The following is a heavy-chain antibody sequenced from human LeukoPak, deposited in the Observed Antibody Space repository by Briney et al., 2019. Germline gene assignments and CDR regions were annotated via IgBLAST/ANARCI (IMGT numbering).Heavy chain of an antibody. CDR3: AGSSWYGRLHGWFDP. J-gene: IGHJ5*02. D-gene: IGHD6-13*01. V-gene: IGHV1-2*02. CDR1: GYTFTGYY. CDR2: INPNSGGT. Sequence: ASLKLSCKASGYTFTGYYMHWVRQAPGQGLEWMGWINPNSGGTNYAQKFQGRVTMTRDTSISTAYMELSRLRSDDTAVYYCAGSSWYGRLHGWFDPWGQGTLVTVSS.